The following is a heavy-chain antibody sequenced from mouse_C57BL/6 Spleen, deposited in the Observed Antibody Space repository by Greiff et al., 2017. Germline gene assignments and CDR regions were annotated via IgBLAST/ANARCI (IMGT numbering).Heavy chain of an antibody. D-gene: IGHD1-3*01. CDR3: ARLGGSCPNYYAMDY. CDR1: GYSFTGYY. Sequence: EVQLQESGPELVKPGASVKISCKASGYSFTGYYMHWVKQSNGNILDWIGYIYPYNGVSSYNQKFKGKATLTVDKSSSTAYMELRSLTSEYSAFYYCARLGGSCPNYYAMDYWGQGTSVTGSS. CDR2: IYPYNGVS. V-gene: IGHV1-31*01. J-gene: IGHJ4*01.